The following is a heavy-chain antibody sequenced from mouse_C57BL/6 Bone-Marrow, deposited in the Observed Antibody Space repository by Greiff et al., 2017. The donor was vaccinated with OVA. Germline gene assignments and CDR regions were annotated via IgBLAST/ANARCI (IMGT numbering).Heavy chain of an antibody. Sequence: QVQLQQPGAELVRPGSSVKLSCKASGYTFTSYWMHWVKQRPIQGLEWIGNIDPSDSETHYNQKFKDKATLTVDKSSSTAYMQLSSLTSEDSAVYYGARRRNGNDGAWFADWGKGTLVTVSA. V-gene: IGHV1-52*01. CDR2: IDPSDSET. J-gene: IGHJ3*01. CDR3: ARRRNGNDGAWFAD. D-gene: IGHD2-2*01. CDR1: GYTFTSYW.